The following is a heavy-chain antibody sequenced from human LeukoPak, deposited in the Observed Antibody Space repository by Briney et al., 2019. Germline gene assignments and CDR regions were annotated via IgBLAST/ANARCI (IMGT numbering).Heavy chain of an antibody. V-gene: IGHV1-2*02. CDR2: TNPNSGGT. CDR3: AREPHYGDDNDAFDI. D-gene: IGHD4-17*01. J-gene: IGHJ3*02. Sequence: GASVKVSCKASGYTFTGYYMHWVRQAPGQGLEWMGWTNPNSGGTNYAQKFQGRVTMTRDTSISTAYMELSRLRSDDMAVYYCAREPHYGDDNDAFDIWGQGTMVTVSS. CDR1: GYTFTGYY.